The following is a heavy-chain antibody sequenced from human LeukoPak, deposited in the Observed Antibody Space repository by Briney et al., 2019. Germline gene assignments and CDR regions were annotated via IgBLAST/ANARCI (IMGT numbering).Heavy chain of an antibody. CDR2: IYYSGST. CDR1: GGSISSSSYY. Sequence: PSETLSLTCTVSGGSISSSSYYWGWIRQPPGKGLEWIGSIYYSGSTYYNPSLKSRVTISVDTSKNQFSLKLSSVTAADTAVYYCARHRYSRYSGYDWNAFDIWGQGTMVTVSS. J-gene: IGHJ3*02. CDR3: ARHRYSRYSGYDWNAFDI. D-gene: IGHD5-12*01. V-gene: IGHV4-39*01.